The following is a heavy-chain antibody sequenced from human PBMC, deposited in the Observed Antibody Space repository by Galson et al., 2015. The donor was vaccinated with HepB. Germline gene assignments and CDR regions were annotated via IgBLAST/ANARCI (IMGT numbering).Heavy chain of an antibody. Sequence: CAISGDSVSRDTVGWNWIRQSPSRGLEWLGRTYYRSRWYSDYAISVKSRIIINADSSTNQFFLQLNSVTPEDTAVYYCTRVAHLGRGMNVWGQGATVTVAS. CDR1: GDSVSRDTVG. V-gene: IGHV6-1*01. CDR2: TYYRSRWYS. CDR3: TRVAHLGRGMNV. D-gene: IGHD3-10*01. J-gene: IGHJ6*02.